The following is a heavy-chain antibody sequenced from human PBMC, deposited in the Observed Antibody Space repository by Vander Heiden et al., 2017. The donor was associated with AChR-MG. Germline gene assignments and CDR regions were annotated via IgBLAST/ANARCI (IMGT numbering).Heavy chain of an antibody. D-gene: IGHD6-13*01. J-gene: IGHJ4*02. Sequence: EVQLVESGGGLVQPGGSLRLSCAASGFPVSSNYMSWVRQAPGKGLEWVSVIHSGGSTYYADSVKGRFTISRDNPKNTLYLQMNSLRAEDTAVYYCARVISSSLGYWGQGTLVTVSS. CDR1: GFPVSSNY. CDR2: IHSGGST. CDR3: ARVISSSLGY. V-gene: IGHV3-66*01.